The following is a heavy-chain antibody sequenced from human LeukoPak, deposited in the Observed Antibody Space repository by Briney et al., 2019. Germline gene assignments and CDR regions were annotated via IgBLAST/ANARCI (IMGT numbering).Heavy chain of an antibody. CDR3: AREVAAAGFDP. CDR2: IYYSGST. CDR1: GGSISSYY. D-gene: IGHD6-13*01. Sequence: SETLSLTCTVSGGSISSYYWSWIRQPPGKGLEWIGYIYYSGSTNYNPSLKSRVTISVDTSKNQFSLKLSSVTAADTAVYYCAREVAAAGFDPWGQGTLVTVSS. J-gene: IGHJ5*02. V-gene: IGHV4-59*01.